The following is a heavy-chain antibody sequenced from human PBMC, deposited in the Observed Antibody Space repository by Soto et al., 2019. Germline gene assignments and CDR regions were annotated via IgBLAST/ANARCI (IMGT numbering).Heavy chain of an antibody. D-gene: IGHD3-3*01. J-gene: IGHJ6*02. CDR1: GGSISSSSYY. CDR2: IYYRGST. Sequence: PSETLSLTCIVSGGSISSSSYYWGWIRQPPGKGLEWIGSIYYRGSTFHNPSLQSRVTMSVDTSNHQFSLKLTSVTAADTAVYYCARGLRFLERTIYYYGLDVWGQGTTVTVSS. V-gene: IGHV4-39*07. CDR3: ARGLRFLERTIYYYGLDV.